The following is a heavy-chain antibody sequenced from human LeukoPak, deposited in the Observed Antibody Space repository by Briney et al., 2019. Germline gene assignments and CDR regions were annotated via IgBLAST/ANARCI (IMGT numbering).Heavy chain of an antibody. Sequence: ASVKVSCKASGGTFSSYAISWVRQAPGQGLEWMGGIIPIFGTANYAQKFQGRVTITTDESTSTAYMELSSLGSEDTAVYYCARGWFFGVVILSWFDPWGQGTLVTVSS. V-gene: IGHV1-69*05. CDR3: ARGWFFGVVILSWFDP. D-gene: IGHD3-3*01. CDR2: IIPIFGTA. CDR1: GGTFSSYA. J-gene: IGHJ5*02.